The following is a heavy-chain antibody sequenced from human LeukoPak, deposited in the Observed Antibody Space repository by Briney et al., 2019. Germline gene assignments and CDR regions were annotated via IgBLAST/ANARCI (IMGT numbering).Heavy chain of an antibody. D-gene: IGHD3-9*01. CDR3: ARGPKQYYDILTGYYRAKYYFDY. CDR1: GGSFSGYY. J-gene: IGHJ4*02. V-gene: IGHV4-34*01. CDR2: INHSGST. Sequence: PSETLSLTCAVYGGSFSGYYWSWIRQPPGKGLEWMGEINHSGSTNYNPSLKSRVTISVDTSKNQFSLKLSSVTAADTAVYYCARGPKQYYDILTGYYRAKYYFDYWGQGTLVTVS.